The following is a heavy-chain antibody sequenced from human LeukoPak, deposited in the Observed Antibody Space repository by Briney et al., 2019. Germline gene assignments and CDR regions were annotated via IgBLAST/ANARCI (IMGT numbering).Heavy chain of an antibody. CDR3: ARDYTPNNYYYYMDV. CDR1: GYTFTNYD. J-gene: IGHJ6*03. CDR2: MNPNNGNT. V-gene: IGHV1-8*01. D-gene: IGHD3-10*01. Sequence: ASLKVSCKTSGYTFTNYDINWVRQATGQGLEWMGWMNPNNGNTGYAQKFQGRVTMTRNTSISTAYMELSSLRSEDTAVYYCARDYTPNNYYYYMDVWGKGTTVTISS.